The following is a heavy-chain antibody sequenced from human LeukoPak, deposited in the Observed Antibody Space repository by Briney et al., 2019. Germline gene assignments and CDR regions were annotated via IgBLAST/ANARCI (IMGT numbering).Heavy chain of an antibody. CDR2: ISGSGGST. V-gene: IGHV3-23*01. J-gene: IGHJ4*02. Sequence: GGSLRLSRAASGFTFSSYAMSWVRQAPGKGLEWVSAISGSGGSTYYADSVKGRFTISRDNSKNTLYLQMNSLRAEDTAVYYCAKLPYCSSTSCLPHFDYWGQGTLVTVSS. CDR3: AKLPYCSSTSCLPHFDY. CDR1: GFTFSSYA. D-gene: IGHD2-2*01.